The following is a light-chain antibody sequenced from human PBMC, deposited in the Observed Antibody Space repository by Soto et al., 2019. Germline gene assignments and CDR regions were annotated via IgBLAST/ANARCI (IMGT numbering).Light chain of an antibody. Sequence: DIQMTQSPSTLSASVGDRVTITCRANEIISTWLAWYQQKPGKAPKLLISDASSLQSGVPSRFSASGSGTAFTLTISSLQPEDFATYYCQQYGSRLLTFGGGTKVEIK. J-gene: IGKJ4*01. CDR3: QQYGSRLLT. CDR1: EIISTW. CDR2: DAS. V-gene: IGKV1-5*01.